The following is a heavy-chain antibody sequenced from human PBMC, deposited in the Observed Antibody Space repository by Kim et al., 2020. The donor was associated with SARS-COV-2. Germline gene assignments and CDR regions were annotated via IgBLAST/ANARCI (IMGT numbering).Heavy chain of an antibody. J-gene: IGHJ1*01. CDR1: GDYIFTGGSY. V-gene: IGHV4-31*03. D-gene: IGHD2-15*01. CDR2: IYDDGST. CDR3: ARALVGGSSPFSH. Sequence: SETLSLTCTVSGDYIFTGGSYWGWIRQLPGGGLECIGYIYDDGSTHYNPSLKRRVAISPDTSKNQFSLSLTSVTPADPAIYYCARALVGGSSPFSHWGQGALVTVSS.